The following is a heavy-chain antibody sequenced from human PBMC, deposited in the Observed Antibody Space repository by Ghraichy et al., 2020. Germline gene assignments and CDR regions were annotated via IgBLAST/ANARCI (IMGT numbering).Heavy chain of an antibody. V-gene: IGHV1-46*01. J-gene: IGHJ4*02. CDR1: GYTFTSYH. CDR2: INSSDGRT. Sequence: ASVKVSCKASGYTFTSYHMHWVRQAPGQGLEWMGIINSSDGRTTYAQKFQGRLTMTRDTSTSTVFMNLYSLTSEDTAVYYCARALGRGVIDYLDFWGQGTLVTVSS. D-gene: IGHD3-10*01. CDR3: ARALGRGVIDYLDF.